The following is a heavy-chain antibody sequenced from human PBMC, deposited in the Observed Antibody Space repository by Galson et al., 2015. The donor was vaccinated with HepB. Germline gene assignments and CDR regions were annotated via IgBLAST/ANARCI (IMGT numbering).Heavy chain of an antibody. D-gene: IGHD2-2*01. V-gene: IGHV3-23*01. CDR3: AKEYCGSTSCYYFDY. J-gene: IGHJ4*02. Sequence: SLRLSCAASGFTFSAYVVNWVRQAPGEGLEWLSAISASAGATYYADSVKGRFSISRDNSKNTLYLQMNSLRAEDTAVYYCAKEYCGSTSCYYFDYWGQGTLVTVSS. CDR2: ISASAGAT. CDR1: GFTFSAYV.